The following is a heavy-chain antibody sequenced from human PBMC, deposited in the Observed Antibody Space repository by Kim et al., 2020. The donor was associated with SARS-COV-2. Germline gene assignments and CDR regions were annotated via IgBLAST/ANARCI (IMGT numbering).Heavy chain of an antibody. CDR3: ARDRGYYYDSSGFSFDY. Sequence: ASVKVSCKASGYTFTSYAMHWVRQAPGQRLEWMGWINAGNGNTKYSQKFQGRVTITRDTSASTAYMELSSLRSEDTAVYYCARDRGYYYDSSGFSFDYWGQGTLVTVSS. CDR1: GYTFTSYA. D-gene: IGHD3-22*01. V-gene: IGHV1-3*01. CDR2: INAGNGNT. J-gene: IGHJ4*02.